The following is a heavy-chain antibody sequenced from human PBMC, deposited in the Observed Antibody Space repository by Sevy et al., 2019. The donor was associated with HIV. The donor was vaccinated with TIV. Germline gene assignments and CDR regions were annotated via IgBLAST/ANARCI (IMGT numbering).Heavy chain of an antibody. V-gene: IGHV4-59*13. D-gene: IGHD3-9*01. CDR3: ARDLLVTSDYYYYGMDV. Sequence: SETLSLTCTVSGGSISSYYWSWIRQPPGRGLEWIGYIYYSGSTNYNPSLKSRVTISVDTSKNQFSLKLSSVTAADTAVYYCARDLLVTSDYYYYGMDVWGQRTTVTVSS. CDR1: GGSISSYY. CDR2: IYYSGST. J-gene: IGHJ6*02.